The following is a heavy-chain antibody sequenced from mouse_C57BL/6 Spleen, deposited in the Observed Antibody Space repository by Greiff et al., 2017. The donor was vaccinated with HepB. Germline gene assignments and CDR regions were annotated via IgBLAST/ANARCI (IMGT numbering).Heavy chain of an antibody. CDR2: ISGGGGNT. Sequence: EVKLMESGGGLVKPGGSLKLSCAASGFTFSSYTMSWVRQTPEKRLEWVATISGGGGNTYYPDSVKGRFTIARDNAKNTLYLQMSSLRSEDTALYYWARDGYSPYYFDYWGQGTTLTVSS. D-gene: IGHD2-3*01. J-gene: IGHJ2*01. CDR3: ARDGYSPYYFDY. CDR1: GFTFSSYT. V-gene: IGHV5-9*01.